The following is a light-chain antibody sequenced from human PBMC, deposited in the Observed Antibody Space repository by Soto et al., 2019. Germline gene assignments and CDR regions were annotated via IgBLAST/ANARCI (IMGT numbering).Light chain of an antibody. J-gene: IGKJ5*01. CDR2: KVS. CDR3: QQRNVWPPIT. Sequence: DVVMTQSPLSLPVTLGQPASISCRSSQSLVHSDGNTYLNWFQQRPGQSPRRLIYKVSNRDSGVPDRFGGSRSGTEFTLTINNLEPEDFAVYYCQQRNVWPPITFGQGTRLEIK. V-gene: IGKV2-30*02. CDR1: QSLVHSDGNTY.